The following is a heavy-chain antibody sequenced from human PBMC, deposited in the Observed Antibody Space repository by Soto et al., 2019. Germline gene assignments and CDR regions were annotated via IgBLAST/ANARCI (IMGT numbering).Heavy chain of an antibody. D-gene: IGHD6-13*01. CDR1: GGSISSSSYY. Sequence: SETLSLTCTVSGGSISSSSYYWGWIRQPPGKGLEWIGSIYYGGSTYYNPSLKSRVTISVDTSKNQFSLKLSSVTAADTAVYYCARHPGYSSSWPVPYYFDYWGQGTLVTVSS. J-gene: IGHJ4*02. V-gene: IGHV4-39*01. CDR3: ARHPGYSSSWPVPYYFDY. CDR2: IYYGGST.